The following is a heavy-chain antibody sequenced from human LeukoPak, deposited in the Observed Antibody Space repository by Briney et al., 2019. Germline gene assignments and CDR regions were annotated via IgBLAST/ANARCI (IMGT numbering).Heavy chain of an antibody. Sequence: PGGSLRLSCAASGFTFSSYNMNWVRQAPGKGLEWVSYISSSSSTIYYADSVKGRFTISRDNAKNSLHLQMNSLRAEDTAVYYCARDYYDSSGYYYGSSWGQGTLVTVSS. CDR3: ARDYYDSSGYYYGSS. CDR2: ISSSSSTI. J-gene: IGHJ4*02. D-gene: IGHD3-22*01. CDR1: GFTFSSYN. V-gene: IGHV3-48*01.